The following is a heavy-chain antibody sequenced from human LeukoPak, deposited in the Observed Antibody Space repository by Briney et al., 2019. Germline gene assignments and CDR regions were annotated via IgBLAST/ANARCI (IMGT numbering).Heavy chain of an antibody. D-gene: IGHD2-8*01. CDR2: IYYSGST. J-gene: IGHJ2*01. CDR3: ARQYCANGVCRYFDL. CDR1: GGSISSYY. Sequence: PSETLSLTCTVSGGSISSYYWSWIRQPPGKGLEWTGHIYYSGSTSYNPSLKSRLTMSVETSKNQFSLKLSSVTAADTAVYYCARQYCANGVCRYFDLWGRGTLVTVSS. V-gene: IGHV4-59*01.